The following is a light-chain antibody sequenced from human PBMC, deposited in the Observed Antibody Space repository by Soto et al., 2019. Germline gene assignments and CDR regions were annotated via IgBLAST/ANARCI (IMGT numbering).Light chain of an antibody. J-gene: IGKJ4*01. CDR2: ATS. CDR3: LQDYSYPAT. Sequence: AVHMTQSPSSLSASLGDRVTITCRASQDIQKDLGWYQQQPGKAPKLLIYATSTLQSGVPSRFSGSGSGTDFTLTINSLQPEDFATYYCLQDYSYPATFGAGTKVDIK. V-gene: IGKV1-6*01. CDR1: QDIQKD.